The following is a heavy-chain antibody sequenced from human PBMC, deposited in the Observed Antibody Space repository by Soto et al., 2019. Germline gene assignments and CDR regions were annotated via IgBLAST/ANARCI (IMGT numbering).Heavy chain of an antibody. Sequence: GSLLLPCTASGFTVSSNYMSWVRQAPGKGLEWVSVIYSGGSTYYADSVKGRFTISRDNSKNTLYLQMNSLRAEDTAVYYCARDRLYSGYDLPAFDIWGQGTMVTVSS. J-gene: IGHJ3*02. D-gene: IGHD5-12*01. CDR2: IYSGGST. CDR3: ARDRLYSGYDLPAFDI. V-gene: IGHV3-53*01. CDR1: GFTVSSNY.